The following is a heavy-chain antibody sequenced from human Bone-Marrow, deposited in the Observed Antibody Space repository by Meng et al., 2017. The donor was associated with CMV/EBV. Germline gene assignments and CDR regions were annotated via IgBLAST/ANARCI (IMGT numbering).Heavy chain of an antibody. CDR3: ARNRITMVRGVIIHFDY. D-gene: IGHD3-10*01. CDR2: INPNRGGT. CDR1: GYTFTGYY. Sequence: ASVKVSCKASGYTFTGYYMHWVRQAPGQGLEWMGWINPNRGGTNYAQKFQGRVTMTRDTSISTAYMELSRLRSDDTAVYYCARNRITMVRGVIIHFDYWGQGTLVTVSS. V-gene: IGHV1-2*02. J-gene: IGHJ4*02.